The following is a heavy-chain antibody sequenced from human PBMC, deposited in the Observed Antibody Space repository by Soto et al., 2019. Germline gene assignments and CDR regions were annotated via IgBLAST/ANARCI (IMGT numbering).Heavy chain of an antibody. CDR1: GFTFSSYS. J-gene: IGHJ6*02. CDR2: ISSSSSYI. D-gene: IGHD3-22*01. V-gene: IGHV3-21*01. Sequence: PGGSLRLSCAASGFTFSSYSMNWVRQAPGKGLEWVSSISSSSSYIYYADSVKGRFTISRDNAKNSLYLQMNSLRAEDTAVYYCARWLSRFYGMDVWGQGATVTVSS. CDR3: ARWLSRFYGMDV.